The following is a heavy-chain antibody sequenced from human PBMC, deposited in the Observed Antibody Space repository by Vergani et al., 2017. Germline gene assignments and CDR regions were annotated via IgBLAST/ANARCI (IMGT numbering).Heavy chain of an antibody. Sequence: QVQLVESGGGVVQPGRSLRLSCAASGFTFSSYGMHWVRQAPGKGLEWVAVIWYDGSNKYYADSVKGRFTISRDNSKNTLYLQMNSLRAEDTAVYYCAKEGCSSTSCYVYYYYMDVWGKGTTVTVSS. CDR1: GFTFSSYG. CDR3: AKEGCSSTSCYVYYYYMDV. V-gene: IGHV3-33*06. J-gene: IGHJ6*03. CDR2: IWYDGSNK. D-gene: IGHD2-2*01.